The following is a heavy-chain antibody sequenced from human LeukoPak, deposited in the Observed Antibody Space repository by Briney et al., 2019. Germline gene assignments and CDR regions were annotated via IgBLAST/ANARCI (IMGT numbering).Heavy chain of an antibody. Sequence: PGGSPRLSCAASGFTFSGSAMHWVRQASGKVLEWVGRIRSKTNNYATAYSASVKDRFTISRDDSTNTAYLQMNSLKTEDTAVYYCVRHAASGGSGVDHWGQGTLVTVSS. CDR3: VRHAASGGSGVDH. D-gene: IGHD3-10*01. V-gene: IGHV3-73*01. J-gene: IGHJ4*02. CDR2: IRSKTNNYAT. CDR1: GFTFSGSA.